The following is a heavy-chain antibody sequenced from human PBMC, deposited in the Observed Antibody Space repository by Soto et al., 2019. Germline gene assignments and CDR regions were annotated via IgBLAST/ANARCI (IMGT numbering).Heavy chain of an antibody. CDR2: IKQDGSQK. CDR3: ARPYCSGGSCYNWFDP. D-gene: IGHD2-15*01. V-gene: IGHV3-7*03. Sequence: GGSLRLSCAASGFSFSSYWMSWVRQAPGKGLQWVANIKQDGSQKYYVDSVKGRFTIYRDNAKNSLYLQMNSLRAEDTAIYYCARPYCSGGSCYNWFDPWGQGTLVTVSS. CDR1: GFSFSSYW. J-gene: IGHJ5*02.